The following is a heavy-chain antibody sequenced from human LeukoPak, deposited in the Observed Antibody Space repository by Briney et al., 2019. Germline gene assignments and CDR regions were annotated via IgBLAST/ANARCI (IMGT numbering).Heavy chain of an antibody. CDR1: GGSISSYY. J-gene: IGHJ3*02. CDR3: ARHVELGSGSYLVPTDAFDI. Sequence: SETLSLTCTVSGGSISSYYWSWIRQPAGKGLEWIGRIYTSGTTHYNPSLKSRVTMSVDTSKNQFSLKLSSVTAADTAVYYCARHVELGSGSYLVPTDAFDIWGQGTMVTVSS. V-gene: IGHV4-4*07. D-gene: IGHD3-10*01. CDR2: IYTSGTT.